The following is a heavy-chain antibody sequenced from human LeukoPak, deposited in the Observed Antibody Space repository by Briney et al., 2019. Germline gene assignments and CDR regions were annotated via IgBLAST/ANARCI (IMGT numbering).Heavy chain of an antibody. D-gene: IGHD6-19*01. CDR2: IYSGGIT. Sequence: GGSLRLSCAASGLTVTTNYMSWVRQAPGKGLEWVSVIYSGGITYYADSVKGRFTISRDSSKNTVYLQENSLRVEDTAVYYCARRHSSGSIWGQGTLVTVSS. V-gene: IGHV3-66*02. J-gene: IGHJ4*02. CDR3: ARRHSSGSI. CDR1: GLTVTTNY.